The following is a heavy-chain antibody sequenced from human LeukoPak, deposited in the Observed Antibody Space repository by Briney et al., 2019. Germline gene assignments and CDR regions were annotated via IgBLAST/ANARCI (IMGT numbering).Heavy chain of an antibody. J-gene: IGHJ1*01. CDR1: GFTFSSYS. V-gene: IGHV3-21*01. D-gene: IGHD6-6*01. Sequence: GGSLRLSCAASGFTFSSYSMNWVRQAPGKGLEWVSSISSSSSYIYYADSVKGRFTISRDNAKNSLYLQMNSLRAEDTAVYYCARDQDGAAARRYFQHWGQGTLVTVSS. CDR3: ARDQDGAAARRYFQH. CDR2: ISSSSSYI.